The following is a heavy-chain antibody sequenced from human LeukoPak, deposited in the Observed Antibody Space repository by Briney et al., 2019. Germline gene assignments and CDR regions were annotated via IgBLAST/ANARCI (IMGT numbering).Heavy chain of an antibody. CDR2: IRYDGSNK. D-gene: IGHD6-19*01. CDR3: AKADTLSIAVAD. CDR1: GFTFSSYG. V-gene: IGHV3-30*02. J-gene: IGHJ4*02. Sequence: GGSLRLSCAASGFTFSSYGMHWVRQAPGKGLEWVAFIRYDGSNKYYADSVKGRFTISRDNSKDTLYLQMNSLRAEDTAVYYCAKADTLSIAVADWGQGTLVTVSS.